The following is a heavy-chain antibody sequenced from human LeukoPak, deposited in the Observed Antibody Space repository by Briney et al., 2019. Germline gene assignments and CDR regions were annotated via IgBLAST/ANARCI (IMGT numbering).Heavy chain of an antibody. D-gene: IGHD5-18*01. CDR2: IKSKTDGGTT. V-gene: IGHV3-15*01. Sequence: PGGSLRLSCAASGFTFSSYSMNWVRQAPGKGLEWVGRIKSKTDGGTTDYAAPVKGRFTISRDDSKNTLYLQMNSLKTEDTAVYYCTTDYVFMDTAMVPTGYYYYMDVWGKGTTVTVSS. CDR3: TTDYVFMDTAMVPTGYYYYMDV. J-gene: IGHJ6*03. CDR1: GFTFSSYS.